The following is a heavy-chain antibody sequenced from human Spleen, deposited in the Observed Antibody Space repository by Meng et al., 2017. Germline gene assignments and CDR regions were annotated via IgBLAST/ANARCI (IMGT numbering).Heavy chain of an antibody. D-gene: IGHD3-3*01. V-gene: IGHV4-59*11. Sequence: SETLSLTCTVSGGSISRHYWTWIRQPPGKGLEWIGYIYYSGTTNYNPSLKSRLTTSVDTSQNQFSLKLSSVTAADTAVYYCARGAYDLWSGYQYYNAFDIWGQGTMVTVSS. CDR1: GGSISRHY. J-gene: IGHJ3*02. CDR2: IYYSGTT. CDR3: ARGAYDLWSGYQYYNAFDI.